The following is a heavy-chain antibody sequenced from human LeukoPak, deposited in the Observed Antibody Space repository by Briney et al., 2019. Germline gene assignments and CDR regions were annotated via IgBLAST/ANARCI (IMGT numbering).Heavy chain of an antibody. V-gene: IGHV1-3*01. D-gene: IGHD1-1*01. CDR1: GYTFTSYA. CDR2: INAGNGNT. CDR3: ARAVPLTTTVDY. J-gene: IGHJ4*02. Sequence: ASVKVSCKASGYTFTSYAMHWVRQAPGQRLEWMGWINAGNGNTKYSQKFQGRVTITRDTSASTAYMELSSLRSEDTAVYYCARAVPLTTTVDYWGQGTLVTVSS.